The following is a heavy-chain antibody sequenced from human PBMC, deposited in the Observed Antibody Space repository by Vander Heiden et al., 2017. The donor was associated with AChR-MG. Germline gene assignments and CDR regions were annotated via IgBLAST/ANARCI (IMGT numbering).Heavy chain of an antibody. D-gene: IGHD6-19*01. CDR3: AKVISNSGWPLDY. V-gene: IGHV3-23*01. Sequence: EVQLLEAGGGVVQPGESSRLSCEASGFTFSNSVLAWVREAPGKGLEWVSGISIRGINKYYADVVKGRFAISRDDSRNTLYLQMNSLRVEDTALYYCAKVISNSGWPLDYWGQGTLLTVSS. CDR2: ISIRGINK. CDR1: GFTFSNSV. J-gene: IGHJ4*02.